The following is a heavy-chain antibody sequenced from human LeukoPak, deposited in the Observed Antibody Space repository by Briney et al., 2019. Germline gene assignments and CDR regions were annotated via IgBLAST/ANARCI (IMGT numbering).Heavy chain of an antibody. J-gene: IGHJ6*02. CDR2: IPYDGSNK. Sequence: PGRSLRLSCAASGFTFSSYAMHWVRQAPGKGLEWVAVIPYDGSNKHYADSVEGRFTISRDNSKNTLDLQMISLRAEDTAVYHCARRATLTYYAMDVWGQGTTVTVSS. D-gene: IGHD1-26*01. CDR1: GFTFSSYA. V-gene: IGHV3-30-3*01. CDR3: ARRATLTYYAMDV.